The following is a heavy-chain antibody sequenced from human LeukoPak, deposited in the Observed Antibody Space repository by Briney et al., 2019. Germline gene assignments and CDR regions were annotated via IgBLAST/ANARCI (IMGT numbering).Heavy chain of an antibody. Sequence: GGSLRLSCAASGFTFSNYWMSWVRQAPGKGLEWVANIKEDGSEKYYVDSVKGRFTISRDNARNSLYLQMNSLRAEDTAVHYCASGRRLGYWGQGTLVTVSS. D-gene: IGHD6-19*01. CDR2: IKEDGSEK. V-gene: IGHV3-7*01. CDR3: ASGRRLGY. CDR1: GFTFSNYW. J-gene: IGHJ4*02.